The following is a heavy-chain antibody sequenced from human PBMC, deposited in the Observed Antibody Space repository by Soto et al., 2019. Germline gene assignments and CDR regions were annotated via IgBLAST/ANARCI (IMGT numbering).Heavy chain of an antibody. Sequence: PGGSLRLSCAASGFTFSSYSMNWVRQAPGKGLEWVSSISSSSSYIYYADSVKGRFTISRDNAKNSLYLQMNSLRAEDTAVYYCARTGTYYDILQLGYYFDYWGQGTLVTVSS. CDR1: GFTFSSYS. CDR2: ISSSSSYI. D-gene: IGHD3-9*01. CDR3: ARTGTYYDILQLGYYFDY. J-gene: IGHJ4*02. V-gene: IGHV3-21*01.